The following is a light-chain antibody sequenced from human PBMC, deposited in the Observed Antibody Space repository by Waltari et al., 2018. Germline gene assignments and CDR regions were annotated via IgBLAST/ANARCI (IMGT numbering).Light chain of an antibody. J-gene: IGKJ1*01. CDR3: QQYNNWPRT. CDR2: GAS. Sequence: EIVMTQSPATLSVSPGERATLSCRASQSVSSNLAWYQQKPGQAPRLLIYGASTRATGIPARVSGSGSGTEFTLTISSLQSEECAVYYCQQYNNWPRTFGQGTKVEIK. CDR1: QSVSSN. V-gene: IGKV3-15*01.